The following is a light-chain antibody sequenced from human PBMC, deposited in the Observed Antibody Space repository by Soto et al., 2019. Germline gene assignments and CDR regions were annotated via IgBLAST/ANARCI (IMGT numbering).Light chain of an antibody. V-gene: IGLV2-14*01. Sequence: QSALTQPASVSGFPGQSITISCTGTSGDVGGYNYVSWYQQHPGKVPKLIIYDVSYRPSGVSNRFSGSKSGNTASLTISGLQADDEADYYCSSFVSTTTLVVFGGGTKVTVL. CDR3: SSFVSTTTLVV. J-gene: IGLJ2*01. CDR1: SGDVGGYNY. CDR2: DVS.